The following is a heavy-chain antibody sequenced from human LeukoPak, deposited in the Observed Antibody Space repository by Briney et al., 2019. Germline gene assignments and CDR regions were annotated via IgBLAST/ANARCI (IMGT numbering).Heavy chain of an antibody. J-gene: IGHJ6*02. V-gene: IGHV4-39*07. CDR3: AREWGSVAAPIYGMDV. CDR1: GGSISSGSYY. D-gene: IGHD2-15*01. CDR2: IYYSGST. Sequence: SQTLSLTCTVSGGSISSGSYYWGWIRQPPGKGLEWIGSIYYSGSTYYNPSHRSRVTISVDTSKNQFSLKLTSVTAADTAVYYCAREWGSVAAPIYGMDVWGQGTTVTVSS.